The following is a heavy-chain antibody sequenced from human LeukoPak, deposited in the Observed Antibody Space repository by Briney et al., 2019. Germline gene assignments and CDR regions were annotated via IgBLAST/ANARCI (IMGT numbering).Heavy chain of an antibody. V-gene: IGHV3-30*02. CDR1: GFIFSSYG. CDR2: IRYDGSNK. Sequence: GGSLRLSCAASGFIFSSYGMHWVRQAPGKGLEWVAFIRYDGSNKYYADSVKGRFTISRDNSKNTLYLQMNSLRAEDTAVYYCAKDSLLTVTPSLFDPWGQGTLVIVSS. CDR3: AKDSLLTVTPSLFDP. D-gene: IGHD4-17*01. J-gene: IGHJ5*02.